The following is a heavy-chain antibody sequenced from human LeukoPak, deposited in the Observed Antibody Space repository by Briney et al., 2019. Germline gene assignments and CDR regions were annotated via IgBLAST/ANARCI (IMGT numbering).Heavy chain of an antibody. CDR3: AKDKFPITMVRGVITNGMDV. V-gene: IGHV3-23*01. CDR2: ISGSGGST. Sequence: GGSLRLSCAASGFTFSSYAMIWVRQAPGKGLEWVSAISGSGGSTYYADSVKGRFTISRDNSKNTLYLQMNSLRAEDTAVYYCAKDKFPITMVRGVITNGMDVWGQGTTVTVSS. D-gene: IGHD3-10*01. J-gene: IGHJ6*02. CDR1: GFTFSSYA.